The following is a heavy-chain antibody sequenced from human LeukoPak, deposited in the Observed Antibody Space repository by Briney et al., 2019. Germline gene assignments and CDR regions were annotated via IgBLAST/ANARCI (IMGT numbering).Heavy chain of an antibody. V-gene: IGHV1-3*03. CDR2: INAGNGNT. J-gene: IGHJ4*02. CDR3: DLIAAAPLYFDY. CDR1: GYTFTSYA. Sequence: ASVKVSCKASGYTFTSYAMHWVRQAPGQRLEWMGWINAGNGNTKYSQELQGRVTITSDRSVSTAYMELSSLRSEDMVVYSCDLIAAAPLYFDYWGQGTLVTVSS. D-gene: IGHD6-13*01.